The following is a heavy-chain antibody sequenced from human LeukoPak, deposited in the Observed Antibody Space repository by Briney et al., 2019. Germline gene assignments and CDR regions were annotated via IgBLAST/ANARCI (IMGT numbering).Heavy chain of an antibody. CDR2: ISASNGNT. Sequence: ASVKVSCKASGYTFTSYGITWVRQAPGQGLEWMGWISASNGNTNYAQKLQGRVTMTTDTSTSTAYMELRSLRSDDTAVYYCARYSGSKYYFDYWGQGTLVTVSS. CDR1: GYTFTSYG. D-gene: IGHD1-26*01. V-gene: IGHV1-18*01. J-gene: IGHJ4*02. CDR3: ARYSGSKYYFDY.